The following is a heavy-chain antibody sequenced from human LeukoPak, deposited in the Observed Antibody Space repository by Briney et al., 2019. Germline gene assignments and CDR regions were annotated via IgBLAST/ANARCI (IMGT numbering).Heavy chain of an antibody. CDR3: AKDAQRGFDYSNSVQY. J-gene: IGHJ4*02. D-gene: IGHD4-11*01. CDR2: IWSDGTNM. Sequence: GGSLRLSCAASGFIFTDYGFHWVRQAPDKGLEWVAAIWSDGTNMYYGNSVKGRFFIQRDDFQNTVYLEMSSLRADDTAVYYCAKDAQRGFDYSNSVQYWGQGSLVTVSS. V-gene: IGHV3-33*06. CDR1: GFIFTDYG.